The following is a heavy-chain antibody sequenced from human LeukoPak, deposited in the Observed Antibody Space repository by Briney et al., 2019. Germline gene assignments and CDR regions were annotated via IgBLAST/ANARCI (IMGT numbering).Heavy chain of an antibody. D-gene: IGHD3-10*01. CDR2: INPNSGGT. V-gene: IGHV1-2*02. CDR1: GYTFTGYY. J-gene: IGHJ4*02. CDR3: ARAGGFGELLSKFDY. Sequence: ASVKVSCKASGYTFTGYYIHWVRQAPGQGLEWMGWINPNSGGTNYAQKFQGRVTMTRDTSISTAYMELSRLRSDDTAVYYCARAGGFGELLSKFDYWGQGTLVTVSS.